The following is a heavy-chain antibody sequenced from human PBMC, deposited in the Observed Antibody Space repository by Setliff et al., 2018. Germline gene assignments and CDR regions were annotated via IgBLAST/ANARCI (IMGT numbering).Heavy chain of an antibody. Sequence: LSLTCTVSGGSISSGGYYWSWIRQHPGKGLEWIGYIYYSGSTYYNPSLKSRVTISVDTSKNQFSLKLSSVTAADTAVYYCARDPLTTNRRRAFDIWGQGAMVTVSS. CDR1: GGSISSGGYY. J-gene: IGHJ3*02. CDR2: IYYSGST. V-gene: IGHV4-31*03. D-gene: IGHD4-17*01. CDR3: ARDPLTTNRRRAFDI.